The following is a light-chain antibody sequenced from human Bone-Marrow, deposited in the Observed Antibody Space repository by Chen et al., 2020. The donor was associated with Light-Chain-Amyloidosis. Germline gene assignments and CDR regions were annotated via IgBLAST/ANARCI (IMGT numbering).Light chain of an antibody. Sequence: ELVMTQSPAPLSVSPGESATLSCRASQNINNNFAWYQQTPGQAPRLLMHGASTRATGIPARFSGSGSGTEFTLTISSLQPEDFAVYYCQQRNNWPLTFGGGTKVEI. CDR1: QNINNN. V-gene: IGKV3-15*01. CDR2: GAS. J-gene: IGKJ4*01. CDR3: QQRNNWPLT.